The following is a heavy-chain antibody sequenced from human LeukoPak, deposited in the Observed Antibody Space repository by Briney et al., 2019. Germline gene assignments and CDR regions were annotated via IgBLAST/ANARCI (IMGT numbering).Heavy chain of an antibody. Sequence: ASETLSLTCTVSGGSISSGSYYWSWIRQPAGKGLEWIGRIYTSGSTNYNPSLKSRVTISVDTSKNQFSLKLSSVTAADTGVYYCARDWTSGWYFDYWGQGTLVTVPS. CDR2: IYTSGST. CDR3: ARDWTSGWYFDY. D-gene: IGHD6-19*01. CDR1: GGSISSGSYY. J-gene: IGHJ4*02. V-gene: IGHV4-61*02.